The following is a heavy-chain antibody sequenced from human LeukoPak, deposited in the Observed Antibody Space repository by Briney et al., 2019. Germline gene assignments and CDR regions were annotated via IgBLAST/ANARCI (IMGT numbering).Heavy chain of an antibody. CDR2: IHNDGSST. CDR1: GFTFSRYW. CDR3: ARSMYYDSSGYTFDY. V-gene: IGHV3-74*01. D-gene: IGHD3-22*01. Sequence: GGSLRLSCAASGFTFSRYWMHWVRQAPGTGLVWVSRIHNDGSSTSYADSVKGRFTISRDNAKNTVYLQMNSLRAEDTAVYYCARSMYYDSSGYTFDYWGQGTLVTVSS. J-gene: IGHJ4*02.